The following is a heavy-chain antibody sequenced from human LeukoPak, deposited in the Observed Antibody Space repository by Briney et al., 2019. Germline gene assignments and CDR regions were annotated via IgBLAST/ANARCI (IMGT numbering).Heavy chain of an antibody. CDR2: VYYTGST. CDR3: ARHGGRYYDSGSYYYFDY. D-gene: IGHD3-10*01. CDR1: GGSISSSGYY. Sequence: SETLSLTCTVSGGSISSSGYYWGWIRQPPGKGLEWVGSVYYTGSTFYNPSLKSRVTQSVDTSKNHFSLNLSSVPAADTAVYYCARHGGRYYDSGSYYYFDYWGQGTLVTVSS. J-gene: IGHJ4*02. V-gene: IGHV4-39*02.